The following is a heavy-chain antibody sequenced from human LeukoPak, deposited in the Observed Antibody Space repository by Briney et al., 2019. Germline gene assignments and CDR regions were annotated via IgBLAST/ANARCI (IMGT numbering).Heavy chain of an antibody. J-gene: IGHJ4*02. D-gene: IGHD2-2*01. CDR3: ARGLGDIVVVPAAINYFDY. CDR2: INHSGST. V-gene: IGHV4-34*01. CDR1: GGSFSGYY. Sequence: SETLSLTCAVYGGSFSGYYWRWIRQPPGKGLEWIGEINHSGSTNYNPSLKSRVTISVDTSKNQFSLKLSSVTAADTAVYYCARGLGDIVVVPAAINYFDYWGQGTLVTVSS.